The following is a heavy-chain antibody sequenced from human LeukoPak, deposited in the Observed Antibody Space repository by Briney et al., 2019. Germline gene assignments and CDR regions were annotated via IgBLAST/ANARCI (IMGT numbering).Heavy chain of an antibody. V-gene: IGHV3-23*01. Sequence: PGGSLRLSCVASRFTFNNYAMSWVRQAPGKGLEWVSAISGSRGDTYYAASVQGRFTISRDNSRNTLYLQMNSLRAEDTALYYCAKDRRFPDDVLDLWGQRTLVTVSS. D-gene: IGHD2-21*01. CDR1: RFTFNNYA. CDR3: AKDRRFPDDVLDL. J-gene: IGHJ3*01. CDR2: ISGSRGDT.